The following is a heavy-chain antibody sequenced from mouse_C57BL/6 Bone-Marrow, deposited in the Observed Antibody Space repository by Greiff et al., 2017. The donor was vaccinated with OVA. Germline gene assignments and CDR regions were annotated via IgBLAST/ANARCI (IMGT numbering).Heavy chain of an antibody. Sequence: VHLVESGPGLVQPSQSLSITCTVSGFSLTSYGVHWVRQSPGKGLEWLGVIWSGGSTDYNAAFISRLSISKDNSQSQVFFKMNSLQADDTAIYYCARNGGYDGYPAWFAYWGQGTLVTVSA. D-gene: IGHD2-3*01. CDR1: GFSLTSYG. CDR2: IWSGGST. CDR3: ARNGGYDGYPAWFAY. V-gene: IGHV2-2*01. J-gene: IGHJ3*01.